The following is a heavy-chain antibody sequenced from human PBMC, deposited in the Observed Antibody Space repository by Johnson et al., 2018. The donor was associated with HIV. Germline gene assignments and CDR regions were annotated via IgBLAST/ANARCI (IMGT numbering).Heavy chain of an antibody. CDR2: ISYDGSNK. CDR3: ASDFPSPLDAFDI. V-gene: IGHV3-30-3*01. Sequence: QVQLVESGGGVVQPGRSLRLSCAASGFTFSRFAIHWVRQAPGKGLEWVAVISYDGSNKYYTDSVKGRFTISRDNSKNTLCLQMNSLRAEDTAVYYCASDFPSPLDAFDIWGQGTMVTVSS. CDR1: GFTFSRFA. J-gene: IGHJ3*02.